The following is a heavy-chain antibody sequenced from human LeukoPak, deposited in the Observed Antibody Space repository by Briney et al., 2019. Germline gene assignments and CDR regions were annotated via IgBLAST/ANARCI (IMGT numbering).Heavy chain of an antibody. D-gene: IGHD3-10*01. V-gene: IGHV4-39*01. Sequence: PSETLSLTCTVSGGSISIYYWGWIRQPPGKGLEWIGCIYYNGYTYYTSSLKSRVTIFVDTSKNQFSLKLISVTAADTAVYYCARQGGDTMVRGVVRDWFDPWGQGTLVTVSS. J-gene: IGHJ5*02. CDR1: GGSISIYY. CDR3: ARQGGDTMVRGVVRDWFDP. CDR2: IYYNGYT.